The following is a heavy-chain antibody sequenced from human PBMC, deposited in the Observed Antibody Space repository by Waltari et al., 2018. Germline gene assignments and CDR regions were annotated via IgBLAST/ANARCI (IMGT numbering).Heavy chain of an antibody. CDR2: INPNRGGT. V-gene: IGHV1-2*06. D-gene: IGHD3-10*01. J-gene: IGHJ3*02. CDR3: ARVRYYYGSGSYMETVAFDI. CDR1: GYTFTGYY. Sequence: QVQLVQSGAEVKKPGASVKVSCKASGYTFTGYYMHWVRQAPGQGLEWMGRINPNRGGTNYAQKFQGRVTMTRDTSISTAYMELSRLRSDDTAVYYCARVRYYYGSGSYMETVAFDIWGQGTMVTVSS.